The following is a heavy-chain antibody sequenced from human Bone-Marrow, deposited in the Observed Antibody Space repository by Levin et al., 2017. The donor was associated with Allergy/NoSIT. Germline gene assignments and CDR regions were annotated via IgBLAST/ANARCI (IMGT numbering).Heavy chain of an antibody. CDR3: VKDTGSSSSSSWPYMDV. CDR2: INWDGGGT. Sequence: GESLKISCAASGFIFEDYTMHWVRQAPGKGLEWVAIINWDGGGTYYADSVKGRFTISRDNSKNSLYLQMNSLRGEDTALYYCVKDTGSSSSSSWPYMDVWGKGTTVTVSS. J-gene: IGHJ6*03. CDR1: GFIFEDYT. D-gene: IGHD6-6*01. V-gene: IGHV3-43D*04.